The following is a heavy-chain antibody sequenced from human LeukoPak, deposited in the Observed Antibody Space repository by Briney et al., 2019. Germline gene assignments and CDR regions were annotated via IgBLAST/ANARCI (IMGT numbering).Heavy chain of an antibody. V-gene: IGHV3-15*01. CDR3: TTDGRYYDSSGYFRRSPPPDTDGY. D-gene: IGHD3-22*01. CDR2: IKIKTDGGST. Sequence: GGALRLSCAASVFTFSNAWMRWGRQAPGKGLEWGGRIKIKTDGGSTDYAAPGKGRFTISRDDSKNTLYLQMNSLKTEDTAVYYCTTDGRYYDSSGYFRRSPPPDTDGYWGQGTLVTVSS. CDR1: VFTFSNAW. J-gene: IGHJ4*02.